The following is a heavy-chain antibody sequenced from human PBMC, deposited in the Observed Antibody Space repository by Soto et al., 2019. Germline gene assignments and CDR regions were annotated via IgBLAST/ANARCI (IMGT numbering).Heavy chain of an antibody. D-gene: IGHD2-15*01. CDR2: IIPIFGTA. Sequence: QVQLVQSGAEVKKPGSSVKVSCKASGGTFSSYAISWVRQAPGQGLEWMGGIIPIFGTANYVQKFQGRVTITADEATSTAYMELSSLRSEDTAVYYCATYCSGGSCLTKIFYYYYGMDVWGQGTTVTVSS. J-gene: IGHJ6*02. CDR3: ATYCSGGSCLTKIFYYYYGMDV. V-gene: IGHV1-69*01. CDR1: GGTFSSYA.